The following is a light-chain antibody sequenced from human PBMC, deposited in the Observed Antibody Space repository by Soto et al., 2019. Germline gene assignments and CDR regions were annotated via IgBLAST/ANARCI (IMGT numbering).Light chain of an antibody. V-gene: IGKV1-9*01. CDR3: QQRKSYPIN. CDR1: KDINTY. CDR2: AAS. Sequence: DLQLTQSPSLLSASVGDRVTITCRDSKDINTYLSWYQQKPGKVPKLLIFAASTLQNGVPSRFRGSGSGTEFTFTITSLQTEDFATYYCQQRKSYPINFRQGTRLAIK. J-gene: IGKJ5*01.